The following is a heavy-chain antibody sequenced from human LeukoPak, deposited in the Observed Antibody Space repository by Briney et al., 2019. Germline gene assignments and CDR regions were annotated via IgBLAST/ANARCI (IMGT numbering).Heavy chain of an antibody. CDR2: INPSGGST. CDR1: GYTFTIYY. J-gene: IGHJ5*02. Sequence: ASVNVSCKASGYTFTIYYMHWVRPAPGQGLEWMGIINPSGGSTSYAQKFQGRVTMTRDTSTSTVYMELSSLRSEDTAVYYCAREETKAGFDPWGQGTLVTVSS. V-gene: IGHV1-46*01. CDR3: AREETKAGFDP. D-gene: IGHD2-8*01.